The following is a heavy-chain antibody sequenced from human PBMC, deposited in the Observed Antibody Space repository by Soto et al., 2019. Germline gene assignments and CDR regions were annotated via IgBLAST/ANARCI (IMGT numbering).Heavy chain of an antibody. J-gene: IGHJ1*01. V-gene: IGHV3-30*03. CDR1: GFIFIKYG. D-gene: IGHD3-3*01. Sequence: PWGSLRLSCAASGFIFIKYGMHLVRQSAFKWLEWVAAISYDGDNEYYADSVKGRFTISRDNSKDTLYLQMNSLRDEDTAVYYCATITIFGVGTITEYFQHWGQGTLVTVSS. CDR3: ATITIFGVGTITEYFQH. CDR2: ISYDGDNE.